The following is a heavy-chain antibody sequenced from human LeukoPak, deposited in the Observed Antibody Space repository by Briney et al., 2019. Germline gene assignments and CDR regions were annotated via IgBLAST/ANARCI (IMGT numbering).Heavy chain of an antibody. CDR1: GGTFSSYA. V-gene: IGHV1-18*01. D-gene: IGHD5-24*01. Sequence: ASVKVSCKASGGTFSSYAISWVRQAPGQGLEWMGWVSAYNGNTNYAQKLQGRVTMTTDTSTSTAYMELRSLRSDDTAVYYCARAREGWFDPWGQGTLVTVSS. CDR3: ARAREGWFDP. CDR2: VSAYNGNT. J-gene: IGHJ5*02.